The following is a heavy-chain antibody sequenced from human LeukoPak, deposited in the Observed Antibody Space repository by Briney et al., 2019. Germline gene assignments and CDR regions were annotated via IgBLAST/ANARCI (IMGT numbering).Heavy chain of an antibody. CDR1: GFTFSSYA. V-gene: IGHV3-7*03. CDR2: IKQDGSET. CDR3: ARDNWVDC. J-gene: IGHJ5*01. Sequence: GGSLRLSCAASGFTFSSYAMSWVRQAPGKGLEWVANIKQDGSETYYLDSVKGRFTISRDNAKNSLYLQMNSLKVEDTAIYYCARDNWVDCWGQGTLVTVSS.